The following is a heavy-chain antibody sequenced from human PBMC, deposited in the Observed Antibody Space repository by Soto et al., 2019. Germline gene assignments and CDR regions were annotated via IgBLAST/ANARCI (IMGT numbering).Heavy chain of an antibody. J-gene: IGHJ5*02. CDR3: ARAHLGSERHTLDPFHX. CDR1: GDSVSSNCAT. V-gene: IGHV6-1*01. Sequence: PSQTLSLTCSISGDSVSSNCATSDWIRQSPSIGLECLGSTYYRSKWYNYYAISLKSRITIKPETYTNQFSLRLNSVIPEDTAVYYCARAHLGSERHTLDPFHXWGQGTLVTVSX. D-gene: IGHD1-1*01. CDR2: TYYRSKWYN.